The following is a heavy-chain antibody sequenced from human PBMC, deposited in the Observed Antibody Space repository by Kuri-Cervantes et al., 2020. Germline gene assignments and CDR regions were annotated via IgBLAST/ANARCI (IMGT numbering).Heavy chain of an antibody. V-gene: IGHV1-46*01. Sequence: ASVQVSCKASGYTFTSYYMHWVRQAPGQGLEWMGIINPSGGSTSYAQKFQGRVTMTRDTSTSTVYMELSSLRSEDTAVYYCACSYDILAGTDDPWGQGTLVTVSS. CDR3: ACSYDILAGTDDP. CDR2: INPSGGST. CDR1: GYTFTSYY. J-gene: IGHJ5*02. D-gene: IGHD3-9*01.